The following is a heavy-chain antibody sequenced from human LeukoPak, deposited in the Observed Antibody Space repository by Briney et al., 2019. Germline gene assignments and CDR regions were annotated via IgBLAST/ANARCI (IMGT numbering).Heavy chain of an antibody. CDR2: INSDGTST. CDR3: AKDPFGESLYYFDY. CDR1: GFTFSDFW. V-gene: IGHV3-74*01. Sequence: GGSLRLSCVVSGFTFSDFWMHWVRQAPGKGLVWVSRINSDGTSTNYAGSVKGRFTISRDNAKNTLYLQMNSLRAEDTAVYYCAKDPFGESLYYFDYWGQGTLVTVSS. J-gene: IGHJ4*02. D-gene: IGHD3-10*01.